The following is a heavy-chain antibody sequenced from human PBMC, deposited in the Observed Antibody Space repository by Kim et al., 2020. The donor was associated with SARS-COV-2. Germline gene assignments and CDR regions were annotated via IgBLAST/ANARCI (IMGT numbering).Heavy chain of an antibody. CDR2: IIPIFGTA. D-gene: IGHD1-7*01. CDR3: ARVVQTGTPDFYYYYGMDV. J-gene: IGHJ6*02. Sequence: SVKVSCKASGGTFSSYAISWVRQAPGQGLEWMGGIIPIFGTANYAQKFQGRVTITADESTSTAYMELSSLRSEDTAVYYCARVVQTGTPDFYYYYGMDVWGQGTTVTVSS. V-gene: IGHV1-69*13. CDR1: GGTFSSYA.